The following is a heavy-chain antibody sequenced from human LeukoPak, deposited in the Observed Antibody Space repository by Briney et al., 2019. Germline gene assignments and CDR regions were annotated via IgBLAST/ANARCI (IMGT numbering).Heavy chain of an antibody. J-gene: IGHJ4*02. Sequence: GESLKISCKGSGYTFTSYWISWVRQMPGKGLEWMGKIDPSDSYTTYNPSLQGHVTISADKSISAAYLQWSSLKASDTAMYYCARHSHYDFWSGYLDYWGQGTLVTVSS. CDR3: ARHSHYDFWSGYLDY. CDR2: IDPSDSYT. D-gene: IGHD3-3*01. CDR1: GYTFTSYW. V-gene: IGHV5-10-1*01.